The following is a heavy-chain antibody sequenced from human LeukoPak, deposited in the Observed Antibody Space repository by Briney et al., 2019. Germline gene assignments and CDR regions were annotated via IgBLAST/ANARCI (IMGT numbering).Heavy chain of an antibody. CDR1: GFSFCSYS. V-gene: IGHV3-21*06. J-gene: IGHJ4*02. D-gene: IGHD2-2*01. CDR2: ISSSSGYI. Sequence: GGSLRLSCAASGFSFCSYSMNWFRQTPERGLEWISSISSSSGYIYYADSVKGRYTISRDNVKNSLHPQMDSLRAEDTALYFCAREIVSSNSFDHWGQGTLITVSS. CDR3: AREIVSSNSFDH.